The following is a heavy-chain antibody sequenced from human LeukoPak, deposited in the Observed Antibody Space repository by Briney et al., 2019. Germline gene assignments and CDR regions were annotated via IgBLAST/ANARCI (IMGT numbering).Heavy chain of an antibody. CDR1: GGSISSGGYY. Sequence: TSETLSLTCTVSGGSISSGGYYWSWIRQHPGKGLEWIGYIYYSGSTYYNPSLKGRVTISVDTSKNQFSLKLSSVTAADTAVYYCARDHLSGDYEYWYYYGMDVWGQGTTVTVSS. V-gene: IGHV4-31*03. J-gene: IGHJ6*02. CDR3: ARDHLSGDYEYWYYYGMDV. CDR2: IYYSGST. D-gene: IGHD4-17*01.